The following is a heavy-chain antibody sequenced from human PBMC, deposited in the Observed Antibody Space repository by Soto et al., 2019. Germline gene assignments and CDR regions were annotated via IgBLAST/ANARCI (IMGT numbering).Heavy chain of an antibody. V-gene: IGHV3-23*01. Sequence: GSLRLSWAASGLTFSRYAMSGVRQAPGKGLEWVSAISGSGGSTYYADSVKGRFTNSRDNSKNTLYLQMNSLRAEDTAVYYCAKTLYYYDSSGYQWGQGTLVTVSS. CDR2: ISGSGGST. CDR1: GLTFSRYA. CDR3: AKTLYYYDSSGYQ. J-gene: IGHJ4*02. D-gene: IGHD3-22*01.